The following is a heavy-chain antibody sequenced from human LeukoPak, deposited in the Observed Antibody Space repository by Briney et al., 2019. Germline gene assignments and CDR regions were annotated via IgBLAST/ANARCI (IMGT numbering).Heavy chain of an antibody. J-gene: IGHJ4*02. CDR2: ISSSGSTI. CDR1: GFTFSSYE. CDR3: ARDHSSWSYYFDY. V-gene: IGHV3-48*03. D-gene: IGHD6-13*01. Sequence: PGGSLRLSCAASGFTFSSYEMNWVRQAPGNGLEWVSYISSSGSTIYYADSVKGRFTISRDNAENSLYLQMNSLRAEDTAVYYCARDHSSWSYYFDYWGQGTLVTVSS.